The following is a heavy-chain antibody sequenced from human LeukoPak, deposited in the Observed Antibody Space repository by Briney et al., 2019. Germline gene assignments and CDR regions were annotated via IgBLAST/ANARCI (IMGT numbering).Heavy chain of an antibody. V-gene: IGHV4-34*01. J-gene: IGHJ4*02. CDR3: ARGVVSGFWSGYFDY. CDR1: GGSLSGYY. Sequence: SETLSPTCAVYGGSLSGYYWSWIRQPPGKGLEWIGEINHSGSTNYNPSLKSRVTISVDTSKNQFSLKLSSVTAADTAVYYCARGVVSGFWSGYFDYWGQGTLVTVSS. CDR2: INHSGST. D-gene: IGHD3-3*01.